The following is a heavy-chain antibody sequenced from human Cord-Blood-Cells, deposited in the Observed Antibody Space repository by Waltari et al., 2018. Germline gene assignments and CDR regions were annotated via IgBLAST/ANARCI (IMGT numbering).Heavy chain of an antibody. V-gene: IGHV3-15*01. CDR2: IKSKSDGGTI. Sequence: EVQLVESGGGLVKPGGSLRLSCVDSGFTFSNAWMAGVRQAPGKGMEWVGRIKSKSDGGTIDYAAPVKGRVTISRDDSKNTLYLQMNSLKTEDTAVYYCTSSEKPTARFDYWGQGTLVTVSS. CDR3: TSSEKPTARFDY. D-gene: IGHD5-18*01. CDR1: GFTFSNAW. J-gene: IGHJ4*02.